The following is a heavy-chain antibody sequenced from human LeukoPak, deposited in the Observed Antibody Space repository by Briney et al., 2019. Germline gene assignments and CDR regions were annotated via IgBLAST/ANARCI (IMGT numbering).Heavy chain of an antibody. CDR3: AKVMGRYCSSTSCYVDY. CDR2: ISYYGSNK. CDR1: GITFSSYA. J-gene: IGHJ4*02. V-gene: IGHV3-30*04. Sequence: GGSLRLFSAASGITFSSYAMRWVRQAPGKGLEWVAVISYYGSNKYYTDSVKGRFTISRDNSKNTLYLKMNSLRAEDTAVYYCAKVMGRYCSSTSCYVDYWGQGTLVTVSS. D-gene: IGHD2-2*01.